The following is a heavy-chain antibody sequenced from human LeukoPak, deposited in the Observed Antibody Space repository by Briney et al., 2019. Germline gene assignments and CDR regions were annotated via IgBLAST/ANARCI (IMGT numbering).Heavy chain of an antibody. Sequence: VASVEVSCKASGGTFSSYAISWVRQAPGQGLEWMGGIIPIFGTANYAQKFQGRVTITADESTSTAYMELSSLRSEDTAVYYCARDGQGYYYGSGSHIWFDPWGQGTLVTVSS. J-gene: IGHJ5*02. CDR3: ARDGQGYYYGSGSHIWFDP. CDR1: GGTFSSYA. CDR2: IIPIFGTA. V-gene: IGHV1-69*13. D-gene: IGHD3-10*01.